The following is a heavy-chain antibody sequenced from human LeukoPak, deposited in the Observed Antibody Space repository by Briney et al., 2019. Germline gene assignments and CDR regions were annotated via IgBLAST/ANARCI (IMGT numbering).Heavy chain of an antibody. CDR2: IYHSGST. CDR3: ARHRGDFDWLPYYFDY. CDR1: GGSISSYY. D-gene: IGHD3-9*01. J-gene: IGHJ4*02. Sequence: PSETLSLTCTVSGGSISSYYWSWIRQPPGKGLEWIGYIYHSGSTNYNPSLKSRVTISVDTSKNQFSLKLSSVTAADTAVYYCARHRGDFDWLPYYFDYWGRGTLVTVSS. V-gene: IGHV4-59*08.